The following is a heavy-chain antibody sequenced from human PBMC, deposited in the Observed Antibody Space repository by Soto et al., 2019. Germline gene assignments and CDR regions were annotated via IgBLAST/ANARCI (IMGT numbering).Heavy chain of an antibody. Sequence: GGSLRLSCAASGFTFSGSSMNWLRQAPGKGLEWISYVNTGSGTTHYADSVKGRFTVSRDNAKSALYLQMNSLRDEDTAVYYCARGQRDVDTAMVDNWFDPWGQGTLVTVSS. CDR3: ARGQRDVDTAMVDNWFDP. V-gene: IGHV3-48*02. CDR2: VNTGSGTT. J-gene: IGHJ5*02. D-gene: IGHD5-18*01. CDR1: GFTFSGSS.